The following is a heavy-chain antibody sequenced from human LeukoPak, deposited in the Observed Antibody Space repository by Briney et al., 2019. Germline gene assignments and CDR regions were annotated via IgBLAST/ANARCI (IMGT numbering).Heavy chain of an antibody. CDR2: IIPIFGTA. CDR1: GGTFSSYA. V-gene: IGHV1-69*05. J-gene: IGHJ4*02. Sequence: ASVKVSCKASGGTFSSYAISWVRQAPGQGLEWMGGIIPIFGTANYAQKLQGRVTITTDESTSTAYMELSSLRSEDTAVYYCASRLYDYSNYDYFDYWGQGTLVTVSS. D-gene: IGHD4-11*01. CDR3: ASRLYDYSNYDYFDY.